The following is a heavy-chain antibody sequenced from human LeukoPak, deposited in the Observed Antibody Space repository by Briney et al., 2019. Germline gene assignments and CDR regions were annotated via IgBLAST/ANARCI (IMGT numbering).Heavy chain of an antibody. Sequence: GASVKVSCKASGYTFTSYYMHWVRQAPGQGLEWMGIIKPSGGSTSYAQKLQGRVTMTRDTSTRTVYMELTSLISEDTAVYYCARDLYHYDSSGQQHYFDYWGQGTLVTVSS. CDR2: IKPSGGST. D-gene: IGHD3-22*01. V-gene: IGHV1-46*04. J-gene: IGHJ4*02. CDR3: ARDLYHYDSSGQQHYFDY. CDR1: GYTFTSYY.